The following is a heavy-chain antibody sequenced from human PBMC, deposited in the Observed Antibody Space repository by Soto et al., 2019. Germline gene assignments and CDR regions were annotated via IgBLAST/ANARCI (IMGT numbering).Heavy chain of an antibody. V-gene: IGHV3-53*01. Sequence: EVQLVESGGGLIQPGGSLRLSCAVSGFTVSNNYMSWVRQAPGKGLEGVSVIYSGGYTAYGDSVKGRFTISRDKSKNTQFLQTNSRGAHTPAVFFWATNTGGGGYWGQGTLVTVSS. J-gene: IGHJ4*02. D-gene: IGHD2-8*01. CDR1: GFTVSNNY. CDR2: IYSGGYT. CDR3: ATNTGGGGY.